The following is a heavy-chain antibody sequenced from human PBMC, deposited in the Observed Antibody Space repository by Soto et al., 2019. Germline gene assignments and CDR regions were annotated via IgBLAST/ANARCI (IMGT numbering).Heavy chain of an antibody. D-gene: IGHD6-19*01. J-gene: IGHJ4*02. Sequence: GGSLRLSCAASGFTFSIYSMTWVRQAPGKGLEWVSGISGGGGTTYYADSVKGRFTISRDNSKNTLYLQMNSLRAEDTAVYYCAKQAGYSSDPFDYWCQGTLVTVSS. CDR2: ISGGGGTT. V-gene: IGHV3-23*01. CDR3: AKQAGYSSDPFDY. CDR1: GFTFSIYS.